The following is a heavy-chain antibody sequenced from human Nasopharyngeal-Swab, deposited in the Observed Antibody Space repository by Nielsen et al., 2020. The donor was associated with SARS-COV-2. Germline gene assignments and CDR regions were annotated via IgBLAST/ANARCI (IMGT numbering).Heavy chain of an antibody. CDR3: ARDLEQTYYDYVWGSYRPFDY. CDR1: GYTFTSYG. Sequence: ASVKVSCKASGYTFTSYGISWVRQAPGQGLEWMGWISAYNGNTNYAQKLQGRVTMTTDTSTSTAYMELRSLRSDDTVVYYCARDLEQTYYDYVWGSYRPFDYWGQGTLVTVSS. J-gene: IGHJ4*02. CDR2: ISAYNGNT. V-gene: IGHV1-18*01. D-gene: IGHD3-16*02.